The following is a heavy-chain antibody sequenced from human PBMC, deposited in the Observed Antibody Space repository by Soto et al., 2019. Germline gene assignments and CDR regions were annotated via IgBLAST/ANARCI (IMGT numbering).Heavy chain of an antibody. V-gene: IGHV3-11*06. CDR2: SSNSGTFS. J-gene: IGHJ4*02. CDR3: ARSGDNYNRLDY. Sequence: QVQLVESGGGLVKPGGSLRLSCEGSGFTFSDYYISWIRQAPGKGLEWISYSSNSGTFSRYADSVKGRFSISRDNTKNLLYLQMNSLRAEDTAVYCCARSGDNYNRLDYWGQGTPVTVSS. D-gene: IGHD1-1*01. CDR1: GFTFSDYY.